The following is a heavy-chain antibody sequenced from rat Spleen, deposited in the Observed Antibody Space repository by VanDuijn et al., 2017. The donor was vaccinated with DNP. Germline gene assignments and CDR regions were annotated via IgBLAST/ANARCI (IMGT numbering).Heavy chain of an antibody. CDR1: GFTLSHYN. V-gene: IGHV5-7*01. J-gene: IGHJ1*01. D-gene: IGHD1-12*02. CDR3: VRPDYYAGSYPFF. Sequence: EVQLVESGGGLVQPGRSLKVSCAASGFTLSHYNMTWVRQAPQKGLEWVATISYDGSSTSYGDSVKGRFTISRDNEKSTLYLLMNSLRSEDMATYYCVRPDYYAGSYPFFWGPGTRVTVSS. CDR2: ISYDGSST.